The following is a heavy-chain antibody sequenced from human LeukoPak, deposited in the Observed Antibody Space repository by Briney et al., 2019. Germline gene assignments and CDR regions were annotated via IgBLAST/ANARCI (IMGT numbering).Heavy chain of an antibody. V-gene: IGHV3-7*01. D-gene: IGHD5-18*01. Sequence: GGSLRLSCAASGLTFRSYWMTWVRQAPGKGLEWVANIKQDGSDKNYVDSVKGRFTISRDNAKNSLYLQMNSLRAEDTAVYYCAGSEGGYSYGSLAWGQGTLVTVSS. CDR2: IKQDGSDK. CDR3: AGSEGGYSYGSLA. CDR1: GLTFRSYW. J-gene: IGHJ4*02.